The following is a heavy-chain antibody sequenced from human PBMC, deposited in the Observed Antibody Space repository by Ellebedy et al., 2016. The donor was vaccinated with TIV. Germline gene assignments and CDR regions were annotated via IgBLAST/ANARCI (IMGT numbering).Heavy chain of an antibody. D-gene: IGHD1-26*01. V-gene: IGHV3-23*01. CDR3: AKDMVFGDGKWEIDV. J-gene: IGHJ6*02. CDR1: GFTFVGYA. CDR2: INNGGRTT. Sequence: PGGSLRLSCAASGFTFVGYAMSWVRQAPGKGLEWVSGINNGGRTTSYADSVKGRFTISRDNSRSTLYLQMNSLRAEDSAVYYCAKDMVFGDGKWEIDVWGQGTTVTVSS.